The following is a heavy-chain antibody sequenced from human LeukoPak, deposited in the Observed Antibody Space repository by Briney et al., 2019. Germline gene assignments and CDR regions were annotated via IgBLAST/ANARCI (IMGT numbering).Heavy chain of an antibody. Sequence: PSETLSLTCTVSGGSISSYYWSWIRQPPGKGLEWIGYIYYSGSTNYNPSLKSRVTISVDTSKNQFSLKLSSVTAADTAVYYCARIDYGGNEDAFDIWGQGTMVTVSS. D-gene: IGHD4-23*01. CDR3: ARIDYGGNEDAFDI. V-gene: IGHV4-59*01. J-gene: IGHJ3*02. CDR2: IYYSGST. CDR1: GGSISSYY.